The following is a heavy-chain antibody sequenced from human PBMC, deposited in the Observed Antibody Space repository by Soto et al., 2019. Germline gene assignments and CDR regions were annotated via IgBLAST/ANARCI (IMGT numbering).Heavy chain of an antibody. V-gene: IGHV4-59*01. D-gene: IGHD2-8*01. CDR1: GGSISSYY. CDR3: ARETSYCTNGVCYTSVDY. Sequence: QVQLQESGPGLVKPSETLSLTCTVSGGSISSYYWSWIRQPPGKGLEWIGYIYYSGSTNYNPSLKSRVTISVDTSKSQFSLKLSSVTAADTAVYYCARETSYCTNGVCYTSVDYWGQGTLVTVSS. CDR2: IYYSGST. J-gene: IGHJ4*02.